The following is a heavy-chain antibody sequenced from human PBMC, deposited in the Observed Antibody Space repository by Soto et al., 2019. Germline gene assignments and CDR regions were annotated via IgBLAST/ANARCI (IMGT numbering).Heavy chain of an antibody. J-gene: IGHJ3*02. CDR2: IIPIFGTA. V-gene: IGHV1-69*13. CDR3: AIQPGDTMIVVARAFDI. D-gene: IGHD3-22*01. CDR1: GGTFSSYA. Sequence: VASVKVSCKASGGTFSSYAISWVRQAPGQRLEWMGGIIPIFGTANYAQKFQGRVTITADESTSTAYMELSSLRSEDTAVYYCAIQPGDTMIVVARAFDIWGQGTMVTVSS.